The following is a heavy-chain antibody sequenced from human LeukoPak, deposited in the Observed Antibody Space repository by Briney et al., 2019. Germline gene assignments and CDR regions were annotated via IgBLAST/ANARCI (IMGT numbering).Heavy chain of an antibody. CDR2: IKSKTDGGTT. J-gene: IGHJ3*02. CDR3: TTGGIVVVPAASDEAFDI. V-gene: IGHV3-15*01. Sequence: GGSLRLSCAASGFTFSNAWMSWVRQAPGKGLEWVDRIKSKTDGGTTDYAAPVKGRFTISRDDSKNTLYLQMNSLKTEDTAVYYCTTGGIVVVPAASDEAFDIWGQGTMATVSS. CDR1: GFTFSNAW. D-gene: IGHD2-2*01.